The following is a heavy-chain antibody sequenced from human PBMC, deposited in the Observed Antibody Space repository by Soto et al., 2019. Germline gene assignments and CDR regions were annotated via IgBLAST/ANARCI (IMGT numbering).Heavy chain of an antibody. J-gene: IGHJ6*02. D-gene: IGHD4-4*01. Sequence: EVQLLESGGGLVQPGGSLRISCAASGFIFSNYDMSWVRLAPGKGLEWVSVIGTSGGGTYYADSVKGRFTMSRDNSKNTVYLQMSSLRAEDTALYMCVRHAKLTSVTANVGYYYGLDIWGPGTTVTISS. CDR3: VRHAKLTSVTANVGYYYGLDI. V-gene: IGHV3-23*01. CDR2: IGTSGGGT. CDR1: GFIFSNYD.